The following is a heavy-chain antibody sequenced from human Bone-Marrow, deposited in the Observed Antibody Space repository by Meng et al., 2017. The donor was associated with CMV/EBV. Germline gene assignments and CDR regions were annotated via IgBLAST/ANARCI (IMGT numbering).Heavy chain of an antibody. D-gene: IGHD5-18*01. V-gene: IGHV4-4*02. CDR2: IYHSGST. CDR3: ARTRQLWPYVALDY. CDR1: GGSISSNNW. J-gene: IGHJ4*02. Sequence: VSGGSISSNNWWSWVRQPPGKGLEWIGEIYHSGSTNYNPSLKSRVTISAEKSKNQVSLKLSSVTAADTAVYYCARTRQLWPYVALDYWGQGALVTVSS.